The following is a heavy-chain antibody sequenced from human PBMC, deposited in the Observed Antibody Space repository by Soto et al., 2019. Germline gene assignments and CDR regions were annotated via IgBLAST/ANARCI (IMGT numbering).Heavy chain of an antibody. D-gene: IGHD6-6*01. J-gene: IGHJ6*02. CDR3: XXXXXXXXAARPSYYYGMDV. CDR2: IGTAGDT. CDR1: GFTFSSYD. Sequence: SLRLSCAASGFTFSSYDMHWVRQATGKGLEWVSAIGTAGDTYYPGSVKGRFTISRENAKNSLYLQMKSLRAEDTAVYYCXXXXXXXXAARPSYYYGMDVWXQGTTVTVSS. V-gene: IGHV3-13*01.